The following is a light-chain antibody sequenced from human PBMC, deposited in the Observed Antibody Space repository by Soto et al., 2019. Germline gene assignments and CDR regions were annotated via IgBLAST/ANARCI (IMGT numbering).Light chain of an antibody. J-gene: IGKJ1*01. CDR3: HQYGDSLWT. CDR2: GAS. Sequence: EIVLTQSPGTLSLSPGERATLSCRASQSVNSNYLAWYQQKPGQAPRLLIYGASSRATGIPNRFSGSRSGTDFTLTISRLEPEDFPVYYCHQYGDSLWTFGQGTNV. V-gene: IGKV3-20*01. CDR1: QSVNSNY.